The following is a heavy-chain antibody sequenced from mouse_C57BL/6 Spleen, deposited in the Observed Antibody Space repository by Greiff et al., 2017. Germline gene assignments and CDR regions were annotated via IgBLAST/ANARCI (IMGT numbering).Heavy chain of an antibody. V-gene: IGHV5-17*01. D-gene: IGHD4-1*01. CDR1: GFTFSDSG. Sequence: EVKLMESGGGLVKPGGSLKLSCAASGFTFSDSGMHWVRQAPEKGLEWVAYISSGSSTIYYADTVKGRFTISRDNAKNTLFLQMTSLRSEDTAMYYCARIGGTGYFDYWGQGTTLTVSS. CDR3: ARIGGTGYFDY. J-gene: IGHJ2*01. CDR2: ISSGSSTI.